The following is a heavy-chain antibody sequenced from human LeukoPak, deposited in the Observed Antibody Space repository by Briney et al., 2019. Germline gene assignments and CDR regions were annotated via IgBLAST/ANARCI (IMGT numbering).Heavy chain of an antibody. J-gene: IGHJ1*01. CDR1: GGTFSSYT. Sequence: GASVKVSCKASGGTFSSYTISWVRQAPGQGLEWMGRIIPILGIANYAQKFQGRVTITADKSTSTAYMELSSLRSDDTAVYYCARDSQQWLNYYAEYFQHWGQGTLVTVSS. CDR3: ARDSQQWLNYYAEYFQH. D-gene: IGHD6-19*01. V-gene: IGHV1-69*04. CDR2: IIPILGIA.